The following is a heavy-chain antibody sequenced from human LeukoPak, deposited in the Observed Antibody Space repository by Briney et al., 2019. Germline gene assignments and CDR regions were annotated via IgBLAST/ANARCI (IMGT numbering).Heavy chain of an antibody. CDR3: ARERGVSHPFDY. J-gene: IGHJ4*02. Sequence: PGGSLRLSCAASAFTVRTSYMTWVRQAPGKGLVWVARIKNDGSGIIYADSVEGRFTISRDNARNTVYLQMNSLRAEDTAVYYCARERGVSHPFDYWGQGTLVTVSS. V-gene: IGHV3-74*01. CDR1: AFTVRTSY. CDR2: IKNDGSGI. D-gene: IGHD2-21*01.